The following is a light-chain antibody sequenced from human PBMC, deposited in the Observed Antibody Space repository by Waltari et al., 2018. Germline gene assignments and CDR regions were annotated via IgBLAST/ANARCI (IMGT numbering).Light chain of an antibody. CDR2: DVN. J-gene: IGLJ3*02. V-gene: IGLV2-8*01. CDR1: SRDIGGSNF. CDR3: SAFAGSNNFGV. Sequence: QSALTQPPSASGSPGQSVTIPSTGTSRDIGGSNFVSWYQQRPAKAPRFFIYDVNKRPSGVSDRFSGSKSGNTASLTVSGLQPDDEATYYCSAFAGSNNFGVFGGGTKLTVL.